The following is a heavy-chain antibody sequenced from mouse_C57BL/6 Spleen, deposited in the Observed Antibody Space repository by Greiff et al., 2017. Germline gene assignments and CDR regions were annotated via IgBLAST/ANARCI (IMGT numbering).Heavy chain of an antibody. CDR3: ARPAYYSNYGAMDY. CDR1: GYTFTDYN. J-gene: IGHJ4*01. D-gene: IGHD2-5*01. CDR2: INPNNGGT. Sequence: VQLQQSGPELVKPGASVKIPCKASGYTFTDYNMDWVKQSHGKSLEWIGDINPNNGGTIYNQKFKGKATLTVDKSSSTAYMELRSLTSEDTAVYYCARPAYYSNYGAMDYWGQGTSVTVSS. V-gene: IGHV1-18*01.